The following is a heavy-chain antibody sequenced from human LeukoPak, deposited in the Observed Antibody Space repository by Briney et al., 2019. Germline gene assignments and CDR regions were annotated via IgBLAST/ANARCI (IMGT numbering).Heavy chain of an antibody. D-gene: IGHD4-23*01. CDR1: GGSISSGDYY. V-gene: IGHV4-30-4*01. J-gene: IGHJ4*02. CDR2: IYYSGST. Sequence: SETLSLTCTVSGGSISSGDYYWRWIRQPPGKGLEWIGYIYYSGSTYYNPSLKSRFTISVDTSKNQFSLKLSSVTAADTAVYYCAREPDDYGGNSGGGYFDYWGQGTLVTVSS. CDR3: AREPDDYGGNSGGGYFDY.